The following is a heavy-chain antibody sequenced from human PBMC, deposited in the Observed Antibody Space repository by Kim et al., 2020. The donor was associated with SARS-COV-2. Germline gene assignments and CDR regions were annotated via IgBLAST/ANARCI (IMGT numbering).Heavy chain of an antibody. Sequence: GGSLRLSCAASGFTFSNAWMSWVRQAPGKGLEWVGRIKSKTDGGTTDYAAPVKGRFTISRDDSKNTLYLQMNSLKTEDTAVYYCTSPYSSGWYYYYYGMDVWGQGTTVTVSS. D-gene: IGHD6-19*01. CDR1: GFTFSNAW. V-gene: IGHV3-15*01. CDR2: IKSKTDGGTT. CDR3: TSPYSSGWYYYYYGMDV. J-gene: IGHJ6*02.